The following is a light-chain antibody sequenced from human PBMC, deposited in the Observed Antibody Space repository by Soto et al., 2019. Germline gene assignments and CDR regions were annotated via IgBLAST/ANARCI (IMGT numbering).Light chain of an antibody. Sequence: DLQMTQSPSSVSAFVGDRVAITCRASHDISRWLAWYQQQPGKAPRLLIYAASSLQSGVPTRFIDSGSGTDFTLTITNLQPEDSAVYYCQQVKGFPLTFGGGTKVEMK. CDR1: HDISRW. J-gene: IGKJ4*01. V-gene: IGKV1-12*01. CDR2: AAS. CDR3: QQVKGFPLT.